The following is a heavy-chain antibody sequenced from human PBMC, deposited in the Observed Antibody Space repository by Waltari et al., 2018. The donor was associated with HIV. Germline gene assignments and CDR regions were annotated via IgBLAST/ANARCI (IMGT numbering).Heavy chain of an antibody. CDR1: GYRSTNYW. J-gene: IGHJ4*02. D-gene: IGHD3-10*01. Sequence: EVQLVQSGAEVKKSGESLRISCKTSGYRSTNYWINWVRQMPGKGLEWMGSIDLVDSYTNYSPSFQGHVTFAVDQSISTAYLQWSSLKASNTSIYYCAGQWISGSYFDYWGQGTLVTVSS. V-gene: IGHV5-10-1*01. CDR2: IDLVDSYT. CDR3: AGQWISGSYFDY.